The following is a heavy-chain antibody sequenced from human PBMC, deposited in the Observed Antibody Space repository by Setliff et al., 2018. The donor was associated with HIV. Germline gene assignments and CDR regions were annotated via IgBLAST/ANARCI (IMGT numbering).Heavy chain of an antibody. D-gene: IGHD6-13*01. CDR3: ARHRDPPGSSWIFYYYYMDL. J-gene: IGHJ6*03. CDR2: INHSGSA. V-gene: IGHV4-34*01. CDR1: GGSFSGYY. Sequence: SETLSLTCAVYGGSFSGYYWSWIRQPPGKGLEWIGEINHSGSANYNPSLKSRVTISVDTSKNQFSLRLNSVTAADTGVYYCARHRDPPGSSWIFYYYYMDLWGGGTTVTVS.